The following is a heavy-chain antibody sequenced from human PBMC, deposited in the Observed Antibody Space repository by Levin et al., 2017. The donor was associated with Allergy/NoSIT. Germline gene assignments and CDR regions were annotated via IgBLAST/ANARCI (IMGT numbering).Heavy chain of an antibody. CDR3: AKAGSSGYYYALAFDI. V-gene: IGHV3-9*01. CDR2: ISWNSGSI. Sequence: AGGSLRLSCAASGFTFDDYAMHWVRQAPGKGLEWVSGISWNSGSIGYADSVKGRFTISRDNAKNSLYLQMNSLRAEDTALYYCAKAGSSGYYYALAFDIWGQGTMVTVSS. D-gene: IGHD3-22*01. J-gene: IGHJ3*02. CDR1: GFTFDDYA.